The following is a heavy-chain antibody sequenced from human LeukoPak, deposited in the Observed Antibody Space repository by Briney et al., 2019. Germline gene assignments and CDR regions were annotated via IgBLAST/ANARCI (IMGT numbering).Heavy chain of an antibody. D-gene: IGHD4-23*01. CDR3: ASQLYGGNSPFDY. V-gene: IGHV4-30-4*01. Sequence: SETLSLTCTVSGGSISSGDYYWSWIRQPPGKGLEWIGYIYYSGSTYYNPSLKSRVTISVDTSKNQFSLKLSSVTAADTAAYYCASQLYGGNSPFDYWGQETLVTVS. CDR1: GGSISSGDYY. CDR2: IYYSGST. J-gene: IGHJ4*02.